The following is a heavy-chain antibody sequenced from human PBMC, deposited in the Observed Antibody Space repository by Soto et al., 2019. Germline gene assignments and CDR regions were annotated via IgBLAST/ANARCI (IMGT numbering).Heavy chain of an antibody. V-gene: IGHV3-7*01. Sequence: LRLSCAASGFSFSNYWMAWVRQAPGKGLEWVANLKHDSSNRHYVDSVKGRFTISRDNAKNSLYLQMNSLRVEDTAVYYCARDVGGSLDYWGQGTLVTVSS. D-gene: IGHD1-26*01. J-gene: IGHJ4*02. CDR3: ARDVGGSLDY. CDR1: GFSFSNYW. CDR2: LKHDSSNR.